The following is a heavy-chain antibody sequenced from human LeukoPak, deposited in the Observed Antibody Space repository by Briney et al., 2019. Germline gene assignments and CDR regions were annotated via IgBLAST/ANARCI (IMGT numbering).Heavy chain of an antibody. J-gene: IGHJ4*02. CDR3: ARQRAVAGIYYFDQ. V-gene: IGHV5-51*01. D-gene: IGHD6-19*01. CDR1: GYSFTSYW. Sequence: GESLKISCKGSGYSFTSYWIAWVRQMPGKGLEWMGIIYPGDSNTRYSPSFQGQVTISADKSISTAYLQWSSLKASDTAMYYCARQRAVAGIYYFDQWGQGTLVTVSS. CDR2: IYPGDSNT.